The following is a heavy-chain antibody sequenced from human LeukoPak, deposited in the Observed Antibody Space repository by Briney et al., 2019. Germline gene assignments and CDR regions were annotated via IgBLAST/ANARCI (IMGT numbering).Heavy chain of an antibody. CDR2: ISSSGSAI. Sequence: GGSLRLSCAASGFTFRDYYMTWIRQAPGKGLEWVSYISSSGSAIYYADSVKGRFTISRDNAKSSLYLQMNSLRADDTAVYYCARAFHDALDIWGQGTMVTVSP. V-gene: IGHV3-11*01. CDR3: ARAFHDALDI. CDR1: GFTFRDYY. J-gene: IGHJ3*02.